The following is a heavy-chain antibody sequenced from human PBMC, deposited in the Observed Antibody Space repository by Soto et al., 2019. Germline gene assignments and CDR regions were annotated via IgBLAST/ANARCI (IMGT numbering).Heavy chain of an antibody. Sequence: EVQLVESGGGLVQPGGSLRLSCAASGFTFSSYSMNWVRQAPGKGREWVSYISSSSSTIYYADSVKGRFTISRDNAKNSLYLQMNSLRDEDTAVYYCARVFTKPTYTWGDFDYWGQGTLVTVSS. CDR1: GFTFSSYS. D-gene: IGHD3-16*01. J-gene: IGHJ4*02. V-gene: IGHV3-48*02. CDR2: ISSSSSTI. CDR3: ARVFTKPTYTWGDFDY.